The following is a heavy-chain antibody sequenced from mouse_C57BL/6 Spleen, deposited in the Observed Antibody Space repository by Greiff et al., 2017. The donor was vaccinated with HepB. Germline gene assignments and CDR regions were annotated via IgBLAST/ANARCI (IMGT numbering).Heavy chain of an antibody. V-gene: IGHV14-3*01. D-gene: IGHD1-1*01. Sequence: DVKLVESVAELVRPGASVKLSCTASGFNIKNTYMHWVKQRPEQGLEWIGRIDPANGNTKYAPKFQGKATITADTSSNTAYLQLSSLTSEDTAIYYGAKTDDTGSSPWFAYWGQGTLVTVSA. J-gene: IGHJ3*01. CDR2: IDPANGNT. CDR3: AKTDDTGSSPWFAY. CDR1: GFNIKNTY.